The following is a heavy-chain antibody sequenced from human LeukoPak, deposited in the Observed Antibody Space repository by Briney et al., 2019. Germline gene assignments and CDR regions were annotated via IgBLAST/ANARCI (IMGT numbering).Heavy chain of an antibody. CDR3: ARGAGYSYSWTFDY. D-gene: IGHD6-13*01. V-gene: IGHV3-66*01. Sequence: PGGSLRLSCAASGFTVTSNYMSWVRQAPGKGLEWVSVIYSGGSTYYADSVKGRFTISRDNSKNTVYLQMNSPRAEDTAVYYCARGAGYSYSWTFDYWGQGTLVTVSS. J-gene: IGHJ4*02. CDR1: GFTVTSNY. CDR2: IYSGGST.